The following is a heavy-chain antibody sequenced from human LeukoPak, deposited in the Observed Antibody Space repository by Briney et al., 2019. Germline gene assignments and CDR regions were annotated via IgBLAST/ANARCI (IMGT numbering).Heavy chain of an antibody. CDR3: ARDPPAANNY. J-gene: IGHJ4*02. D-gene: IGHD2-2*01. CDR1: GFTFSSYW. CDR2: ISSSGSTI. V-gene: IGHV3-48*04. Sequence: GGSLRLSCAASGFTFSSYWMSWVRQAPGKGLEWVSYISSSGSTIYYADSVKGRFTISRDNAKNSLYLQMNSLRAEDTAVYYCARDPPAANNYWGQGTLVTVSS.